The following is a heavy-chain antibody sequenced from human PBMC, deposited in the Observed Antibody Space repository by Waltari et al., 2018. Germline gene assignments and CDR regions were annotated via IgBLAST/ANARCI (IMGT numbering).Heavy chain of an antibody. CDR2: IYHRGTT. V-gene: IGHV4-4*07. CDR1: GGSISSYY. CDR3: ARATYGGGDCYSPDFDY. D-gene: IGHD2-21*01. Sequence: QVQLQESGPGLVKPSETLSLTCTVSGGSISSYYWSWIRQPAGKGLEWIGSIYHRGTTYTNPPLKIRVTISEDTSKNQFSLKLGSGTAADTAGNYWARATYGGGDCYSPDFDYWAQGTLVTVSS. J-gene: IGHJ4*02.